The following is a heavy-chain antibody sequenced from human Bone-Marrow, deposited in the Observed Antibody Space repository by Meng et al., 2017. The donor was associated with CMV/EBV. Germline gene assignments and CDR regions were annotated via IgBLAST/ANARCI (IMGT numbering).Heavy chain of an antibody. Sequence: GSLRLSCAVSGGSISSSNWWSWVRQPPGKGLEWIGEIYHSGSTNYNPSLKSRVTISVDTSKNQFSLKLSSVTAADTAVYYCARRYYYYGMDVWGQGTTVTVSS. V-gene: IGHV4-4*02. CDR1: GGSISSSNW. CDR3: ARRYYYYGMDV. J-gene: IGHJ6*02. CDR2: IYHSGST.